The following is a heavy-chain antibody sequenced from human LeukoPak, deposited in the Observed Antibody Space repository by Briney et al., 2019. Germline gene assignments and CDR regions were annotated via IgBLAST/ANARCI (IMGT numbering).Heavy chain of an antibody. V-gene: IGHV1-46*01. CDR2: INPSGGST. CDR1: GYTFTSYY. J-gene: IGHJ6*03. CDR3: ARWDYYYYYMDV. Sequence: ASVKVSCKASGYTFTSYYMHWVRQAPAQGLEWMGIINPSGGSTSYAQKFQGRVTMTRDMSTSTVYMELSSLRSEDTAVYYCARWDYYYYYMDVWGKGTTVTVSS.